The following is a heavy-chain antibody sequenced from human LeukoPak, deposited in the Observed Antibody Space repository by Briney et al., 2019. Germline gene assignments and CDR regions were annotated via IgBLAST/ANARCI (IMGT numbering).Heavy chain of an antibody. V-gene: IGHV3-7*01. Sequence: GGSLRLSCAASGFTFSTFWMSCVRQAPGKGLEWVANIKADGGEKYYVDSVKGRFTISRDNAKNSLYLQMNSLRAEDTAVYHCALARGSWGQGTMVTVSS. CDR1: GFTFSTFW. D-gene: IGHD3-10*01. CDR3: ALARGS. J-gene: IGHJ3*01. CDR2: IKADGGEK.